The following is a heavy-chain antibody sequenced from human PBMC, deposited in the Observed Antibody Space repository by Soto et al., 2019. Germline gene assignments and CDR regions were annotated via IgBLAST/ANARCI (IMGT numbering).Heavy chain of an antibody. CDR1: GYTFTSYA. V-gene: IGHV1-3*01. CDR3: ARVPGDFYYGSGSLWFDP. Sequence: QVQLVQSGAEVKKPGASVKVSCKASGYTFTSYAMHWVRQAPGQRLEWMGWINAGNGNTKYSQKFQGRVTITRDTSASTAYMELSSLRSEDTAVYYCARVPGDFYYGSGSLWFDPWGQGTLVTVSS. CDR2: INAGNGNT. D-gene: IGHD3-10*01. J-gene: IGHJ5*02.